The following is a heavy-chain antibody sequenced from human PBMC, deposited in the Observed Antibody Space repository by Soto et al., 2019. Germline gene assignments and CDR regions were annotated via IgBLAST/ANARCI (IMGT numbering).Heavy chain of an antibody. CDR3: ARLGVTAPYYGMGV. J-gene: IGHJ6*02. CDR1: GFTFSIYA. CDR2: LSASGDDA. V-gene: IGHV3-23*01. Sequence: EVKVLESGGGLVQPGGSLRLSCAASGFTFSIYAMSWVRLAPGQGLEWVSVLSASGDDAYYADSVKGRFTISRDNSKNTLYLQMNSLTDEDTAIYYCARLGVTAPYYGMGVWGQGTAVTVSS. D-gene: IGHD3-10*01.